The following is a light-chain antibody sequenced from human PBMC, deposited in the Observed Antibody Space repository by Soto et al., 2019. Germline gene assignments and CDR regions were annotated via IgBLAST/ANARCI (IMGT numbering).Light chain of an antibody. V-gene: IGLV2-11*01. Sequence: ALTQPRSVSGSPGQSVTISCTGTSSDVGGYNFVSWYQQHPGKAPKFLIYDVSKRPSGVPDRFSGSKSGNTASLTISGLQAEDEADYYCCSYAGSYSWVFGGGTKLTVL. J-gene: IGLJ3*02. CDR1: SSDVGGYNF. CDR3: CSYAGSYSWV. CDR2: DVS.